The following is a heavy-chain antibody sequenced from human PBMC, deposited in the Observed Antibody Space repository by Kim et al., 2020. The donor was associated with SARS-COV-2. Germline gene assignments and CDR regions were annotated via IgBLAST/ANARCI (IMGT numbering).Heavy chain of an antibody. D-gene: IGHD3-10*01. CDR3: AKELLWFGESSNNWFDP. J-gene: IGHJ5*02. Sequence: VKGRLTISRDNSKNTLYLQMNSLRAEDTAVYYCAKELLWFGESSNNWFDPWCQGTLVTVSS. V-gene: IGHV3-23*01.